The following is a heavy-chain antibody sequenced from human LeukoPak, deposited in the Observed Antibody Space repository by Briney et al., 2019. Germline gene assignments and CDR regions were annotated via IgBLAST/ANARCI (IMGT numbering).Heavy chain of an antibody. D-gene: IGHD6-19*01. V-gene: IGHV3-23*05. CDR3: AKDVAPDSGWDLDY. J-gene: IGHJ4*02. CDR2: IYNSGSRT. Sequence: GGSLRLSCAASGFTFSTYSMTWVRQAPGKGLEWVSSIYNSGSRTSYGDSVKGRFTVSRDNSKNTLYLQMNSLRAEDTAVYYCAKDVAPDSGWDLDYWGQGTLVTVSS. CDR1: GFTFSTYS.